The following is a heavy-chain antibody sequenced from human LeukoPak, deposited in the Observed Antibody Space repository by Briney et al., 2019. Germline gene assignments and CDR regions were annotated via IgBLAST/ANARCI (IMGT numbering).Heavy chain of an antibody. CDR1: GFNFNNYG. V-gene: IGHV3-23*01. CDR2: VSISGDNT. CDR3: ARGRGRNPSGYYYYMDV. D-gene: IGHD2-15*01. J-gene: IGHJ6*03. Sequence: GGTLRLSCAASGFNFNNYGRSWLRQAPEKGLEWVSSVSISGDNTYYSDSVKGRFTISRGNSKDTLDLLMSSLRADDTAVYYCARGRGRNPSGYYYYMDVWGKGTTVTVSS.